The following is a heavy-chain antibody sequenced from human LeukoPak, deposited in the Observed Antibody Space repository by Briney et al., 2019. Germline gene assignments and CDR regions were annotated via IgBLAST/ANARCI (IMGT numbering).Heavy chain of an antibody. CDR2: IYPGESDT. D-gene: IGHD1-26*01. CDR1: GYSFTSYW. Sequence: GESLKISRKGSGYSFTSYWIGWVRQMPGKGLEWMGIIYPGESDTRHSPSLQRQVTISADKSISTAYLQWSSLKASDTAMYYCARQRSTTRAYAGNWFDPWGQGTLVTVSS. J-gene: IGHJ5*02. V-gene: IGHV5-51*01. CDR3: ARQRSTTRAYAGNWFDP.